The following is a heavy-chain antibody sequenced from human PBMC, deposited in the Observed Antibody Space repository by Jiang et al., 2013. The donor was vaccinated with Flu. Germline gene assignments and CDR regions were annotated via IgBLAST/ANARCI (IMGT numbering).Heavy chain of an antibody. V-gene: IGHV1-18*01. CDR3: ARGGGCCGGDGLKYGMDV. CDR1: GGTFSSYA. J-gene: IGHJ6*02. CDR2: ISAYNGNT. D-gene: IGHD2-21*02. Sequence: GAEVKKPGSSVKVSCKASGGTFSSYAINWVRQAPGQGLEWMGWISAYNGNTNYAQKFQGRVTMTTDTSTSTAYMELRSLRSDDTAVYYCARGGGCCGGDGLKYGMDVWGQGTTVTVSS.